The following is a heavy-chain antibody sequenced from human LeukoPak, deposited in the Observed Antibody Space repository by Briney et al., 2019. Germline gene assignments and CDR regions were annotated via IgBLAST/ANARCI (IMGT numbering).Heavy chain of an antibody. CDR3: ASIGTVTKHRESY. D-gene: IGHD4-17*01. V-gene: IGHV1-69*13. CDR2: IIPNFRTG. Sequence: AVKVSCMGSGYTFTSYGIGWVRQAPGRGVEWVGGIIPNFRTGNSAQTFRDRVTITPDESTSTAYQQLSSRRSGDTAVYYCASIGTVTKHRESYWGQGTLVTVSS. CDR1: GYTFTSYG. J-gene: IGHJ4*02.